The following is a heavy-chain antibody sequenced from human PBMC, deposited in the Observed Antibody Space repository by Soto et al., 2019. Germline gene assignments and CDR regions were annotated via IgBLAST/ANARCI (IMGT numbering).Heavy chain of an antibody. CDR2: ISYDGSNK. CDR1: GFASSTYG. CDR3: AKKIADISRKYSIDY. J-gene: IGHJ4*02. Sequence: GSLRLSCAASGFASSTYGMHWVRQAPGKGLEWVAVISYDGSNKYYADSVKGRFTISRDNSKNTLYLQMDSLSSEDTAVYYCAKKIADISRKYSIDYSGQGTLVTVSS. D-gene: IGHD3-9*01. V-gene: IGHV3-30*18.